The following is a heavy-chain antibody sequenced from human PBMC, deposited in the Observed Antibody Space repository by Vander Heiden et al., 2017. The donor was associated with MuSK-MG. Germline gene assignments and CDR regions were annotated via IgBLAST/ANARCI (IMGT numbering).Heavy chain of an antibody. V-gene: IGHV1-2*02. CDR2: INPNSGGT. CDR1: GYTFTGYY. D-gene: IGHD3-9*01. CDR3: ARSLRYFDWLSEPNFDY. J-gene: IGHJ4*02. Sequence: QVQLVQSGAEVKKPGASVKVSCKASGYTFTGYYMHWVRQAPGQGLEWMGWINPNSGGTNYAQKFQGRVTMTRDTSISTAYMELSRLRSDDTAVYYCARSLRYFDWLSEPNFDYWGQGTLVTVSS.